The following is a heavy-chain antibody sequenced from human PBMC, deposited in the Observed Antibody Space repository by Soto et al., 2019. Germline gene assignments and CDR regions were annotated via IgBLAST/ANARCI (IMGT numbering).Heavy chain of an antibody. CDR3: AREVGQTSSSDAFDI. CDR1: GGSISSGDYF. Sequence: QVHLQESGPGLVKPSQTLSLTCTVSGGSISSGDYFWSWIRQPPGKGMEWIAYIYSSGGPPYNPSLKSRATISLDTSKNQVALELTSVTAGDSAVYFCAREVGQTSSSDAFDIWGQGTMVTVSS. D-gene: IGHD6-6*01. CDR2: IYSSGGP. V-gene: IGHV4-30-4*01. J-gene: IGHJ3*02.